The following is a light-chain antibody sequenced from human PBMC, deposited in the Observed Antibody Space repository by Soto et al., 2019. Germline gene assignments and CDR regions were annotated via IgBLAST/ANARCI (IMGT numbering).Light chain of an antibody. J-gene: IGLJ1*01. CDR3: SSYTASNTRQIV. CDR2: DVS. CDR1: SSDVGVYNY. V-gene: IGLV2-14*01. Sequence: QSVLTQPASVSGSPGQSITISCTGTSSDVGVYNYVSWYQQHPGKAPKFMIYDVSNRPSGVSNRFSGSKSGNTASVTISGLQAEDEADYYCSSYTASNTRQIVFGTGTKVTVL.